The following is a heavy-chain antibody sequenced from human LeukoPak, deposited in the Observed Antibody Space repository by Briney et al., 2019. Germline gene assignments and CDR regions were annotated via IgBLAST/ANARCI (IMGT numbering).Heavy chain of an antibody. D-gene: IGHD1-26*01. Sequence: SETLSLTCTVSGGSISSSSYYWGWIRQPPGKGLEWIGSIYYSGSTYYNPSLKSRVTISVDTSKTQFSLKLSSVTAADTAVYYCARDLVGATHGDYFDYWAREPWSPSPQ. CDR3: ARDLVGATHGDYFDY. CDR1: GGSISSSSYY. CDR2: IYYSGST. J-gene: IGHJ4*02. V-gene: IGHV4-39*07.